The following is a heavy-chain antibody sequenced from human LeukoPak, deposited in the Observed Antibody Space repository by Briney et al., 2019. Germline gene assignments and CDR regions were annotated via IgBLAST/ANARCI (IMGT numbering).Heavy chain of an antibody. CDR3: ARSAYTTSRMDV. J-gene: IGHJ6*03. V-gene: IGHV3-33*01. CDR1: GLTFSNYG. CDR2: IGYDGSDK. Sequence: PGGSLRLSCAASGLTFSNYGMHWVRQAPGKGLEWVAVIGYDGSDKYYADSVKGRFTISRDNSKNTLFLQMNSLRAEDTAVYYCARSAYTTSRMDVWGKGTTVTVSS. D-gene: IGHD6-6*01.